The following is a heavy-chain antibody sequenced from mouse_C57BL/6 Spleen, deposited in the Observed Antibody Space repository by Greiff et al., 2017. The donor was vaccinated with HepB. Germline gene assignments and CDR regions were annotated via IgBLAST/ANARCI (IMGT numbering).Heavy chain of an antibody. J-gene: IGHJ4*01. Sequence: QVQLKESGPELVKPGASVKISCKASGYAFSSSWMNWVKQRPGKGLEWIGRIYPGDGDTNYNGKFKGKATLTADKSSSTAYMQLSSLTSEDSAVYFCAPKGVITTEDYAMDYWGQGTSVTVSS. V-gene: IGHV1-82*01. CDR1: GYAFSSSW. CDR3: APKGVITTEDYAMDY. CDR2: IYPGDGDT. D-gene: IGHD1-1*01.